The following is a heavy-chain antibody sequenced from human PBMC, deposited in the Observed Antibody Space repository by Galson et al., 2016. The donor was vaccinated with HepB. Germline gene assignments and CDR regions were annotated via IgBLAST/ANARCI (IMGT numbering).Heavy chain of an antibody. D-gene: IGHD3-10*01. Sequence: ETLSLTCTVSSDSMSGYYWNWIRQPPGKGLEWIGDINYSGRTNYNPSLKSRVPISVDSSKNQFFLKLSSVPAADTAMYFCARDVNRGAIDSWGQGTLVIVTS. V-gene: IGHV4-59*01. CDR2: INYSGRT. J-gene: IGHJ4*02. CDR3: ARDVNRGAIDS. CDR1: SDSMSGYY.